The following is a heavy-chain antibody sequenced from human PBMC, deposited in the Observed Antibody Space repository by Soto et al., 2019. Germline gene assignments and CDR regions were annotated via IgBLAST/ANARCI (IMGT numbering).Heavy chain of an antibody. Sequence: ASVKVSCKASGYTFTRYTMNWVRQAPGQRLEWMGWINPDNGNTKSSQKFQDRVIITRDTSASTAYMDLRLTSVTAADSAVYFCAREPYLPKARNDFWGPGTLVTVSS. CDR3: AREPYLPKARNDF. V-gene: IGHV1-3*01. CDR2: INPDNGNT. J-gene: IGHJ4*02. CDR1: GYTFTRYT.